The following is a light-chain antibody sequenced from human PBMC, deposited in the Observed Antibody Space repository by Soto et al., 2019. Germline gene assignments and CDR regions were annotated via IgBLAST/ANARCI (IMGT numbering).Light chain of an antibody. V-gene: IGKV1-39*01. CDR2: AAS. Sequence: DIQMTQSPSSLSASVGDRVTITCRASQSISSYLNWYQQKPGKAPKLLIYAASSLQSGVPSRFSGSGSVTDFTLTISSLQPEDFATYYCQQRYSTLTFGGGTKVEIK. CDR3: QQRYSTLT. J-gene: IGKJ4*01. CDR1: QSISSY.